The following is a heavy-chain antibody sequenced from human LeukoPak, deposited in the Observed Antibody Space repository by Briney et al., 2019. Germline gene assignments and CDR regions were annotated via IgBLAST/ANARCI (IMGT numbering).Heavy chain of an antibody. D-gene: IGHD2-2*01. V-gene: IGHV3-7*01. CDR2: INQDESKK. Sequence: PGVSLRLSCAASGFSFSNDWMCWVRQAPGKGLEWVANINQDESKKYYVDSVKGRFTISRDNAKNSLYLQMSSLRAEDTAVYYCARDHAYRTDYWGQGTLVTVSS. CDR1: GFSFSNDW. J-gene: IGHJ4*02. CDR3: ARDHAYRTDY.